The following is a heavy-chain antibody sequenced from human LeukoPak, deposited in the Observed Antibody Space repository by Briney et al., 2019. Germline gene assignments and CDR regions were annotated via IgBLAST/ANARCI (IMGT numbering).Heavy chain of an antibody. CDR2: INHSAST. D-gene: IGHD3-22*01. V-gene: IGHV4-34*01. J-gene: IGHJ4*02. Sequence: SETLSLTCAVYGVSFSGYYWSWLRQPPGKGLEWIGEINHSASTNYNPSLKSRVTISVDTSKNQFSLKLSSVTAADTAVYYCARDPGYYDSSGYFDYWGQGTLVTVSS. CDR1: GVSFSGYY. CDR3: ARDPGYYDSSGYFDY.